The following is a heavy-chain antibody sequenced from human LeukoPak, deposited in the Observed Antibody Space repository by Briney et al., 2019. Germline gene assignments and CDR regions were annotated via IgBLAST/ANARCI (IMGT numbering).Heavy chain of an antibody. CDR1: GFTFSSYW. D-gene: IGHD3-10*01. V-gene: IGHV3-30-3*01. J-gene: IGHJ4*02. Sequence: PGRSLTLSCAASGFTFSSYWMHWVRQAPGKGLEWVAVISYDGSNKYYADSVKGRFTISRDNSKNTLYLQMNSLRAEDTAVYYCARYGSGSYYSFDYWGQGTLVTVSS. CDR3: ARYGSGSYYSFDY. CDR2: ISYDGSNK.